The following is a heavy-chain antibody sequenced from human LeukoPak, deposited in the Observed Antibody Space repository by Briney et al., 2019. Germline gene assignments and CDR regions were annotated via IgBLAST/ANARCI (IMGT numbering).Heavy chain of an antibody. D-gene: IGHD6-6*01. CDR1: GFTFSSFW. J-gene: IGHJ4*02. CDR3: ASAGGDSRSPLPFYY. Sequence: PGGSLRLSCVASGFTFSSFWMSWVRQAPGKGLEWVANIKQDGNEKYYVDSVKGRFTISRDNAKNSLYLQMNSLRAEDIAVYYCASAGGDSRSPLPFYYWGQGTLVTVSS. CDR2: IKQDGNEK. V-gene: IGHV3-7*03.